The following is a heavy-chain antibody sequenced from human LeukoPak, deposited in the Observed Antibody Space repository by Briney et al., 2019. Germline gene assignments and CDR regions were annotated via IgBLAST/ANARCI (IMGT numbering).Heavy chain of an antibody. CDR1: GGSISSSNW. D-gene: IGHD1-1*01. CDR3: AREVLERRDYFDY. J-gene: IGHJ4*02. Sequence: SETLSLTCAVSGGSISSSNWWSWVRPPPGKGLEWIGEIYHSGSTNYNPSLKSRVTISVDKSKNQFSLKLSSVTAADTAVYYCAREVLERRDYFDYWGQGTLVTVSS. CDR2: IYHSGST. V-gene: IGHV4-4*02.